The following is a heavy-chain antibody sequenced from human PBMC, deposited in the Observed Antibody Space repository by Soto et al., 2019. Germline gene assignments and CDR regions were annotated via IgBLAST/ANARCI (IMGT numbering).Heavy chain of an antibody. CDR1: GFTFSSYS. J-gene: IGHJ4*02. CDR3: ARESTFDS. Sequence: EVQLVESGGGLVQPGGSLRLSCAASGFTFSSYSMNWVRQAPGKGLEWVSYISSSSSTTYYADSVKGRLTISSDNAKNSLYLQKTALRDEDAVVYYCARESTFDSWGQGTLVTVSS. CDR2: ISSSSSTT. V-gene: IGHV3-48*02.